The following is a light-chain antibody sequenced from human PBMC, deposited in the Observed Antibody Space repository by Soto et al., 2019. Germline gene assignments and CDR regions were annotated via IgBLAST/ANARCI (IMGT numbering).Light chain of an antibody. CDR3: QQYSGYWT. CDR2: DAS. Sequence: DIQMTQSPSTLSASVGDRVTITCRASQTISTWLAWYQQKPGKAPKLLMYDASRLESGVPSTFSGSGSGTEFTLTIRSLQPDDVATYYCQQYSGYWTFGQGTKVEIK. CDR1: QTISTW. J-gene: IGKJ1*01. V-gene: IGKV1-5*01.